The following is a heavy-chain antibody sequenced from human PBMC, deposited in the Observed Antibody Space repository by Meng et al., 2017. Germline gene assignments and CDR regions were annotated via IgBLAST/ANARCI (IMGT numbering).Heavy chain of an antibody. CDR3: ARETYDSSGYVYFDL. CDR1: GGSISSYY. J-gene: IGHJ2*01. D-gene: IGHD3-22*01. V-gene: IGHV4-59*01. CDR2: IYYSGST. Sequence: SETLSLTCTVSGGSISSYYWSWIRQPPGKGLEWIGYIYYSGSTNYNPSLKSRVTISVDTSKNQFYLKLSSVTAADTAVYYCARETYDSSGYVYFDLWGRGTLVTVSS.